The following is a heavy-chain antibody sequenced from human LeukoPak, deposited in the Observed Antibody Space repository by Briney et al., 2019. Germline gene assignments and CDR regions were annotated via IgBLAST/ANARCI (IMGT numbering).Heavy chain of an antibody. D-gene: IGHD5-18*01. CDR1: GFTFSNYA. V-gene: IGHV3-23*01. CDR2: ISGSGINT. CDR3: AKDEAMLKIYYFDY. J-gene: IGHJ4*02. Sequence: GGSLRLSCAASGFTFSNYAMNWVRQAPGKGLEWVSSISGSGINTYYADSVKGRFTISRDNSKNTLYLQMNSLRAEDTAVYYCAKDEAMLKIYYFDYWGQGTLVTVSS.